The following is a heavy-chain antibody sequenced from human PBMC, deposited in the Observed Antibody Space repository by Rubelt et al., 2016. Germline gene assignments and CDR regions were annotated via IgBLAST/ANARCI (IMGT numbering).Heavy chain of an antibody. CDR3: ARDHSSGWYLEGFFDY. CDR2: IYHRGSP. CDR1: GYSISSGYY. Sequence: QVQLQESGPGLVKPSETLSLTCTVSGYSISSGYYWGWIRPPPGQGLEWIGSIYHRGSPYYNPSLKSRVTISVDTSKNQFSLKLSSVTAADTAVYYCARDHSSGWYLEGFFDYWGQGTLVTVSS. D-gene: IGHD6-19*01. J-gene: IGHJ4*02. V-gene: IGHV4-38-2*02.